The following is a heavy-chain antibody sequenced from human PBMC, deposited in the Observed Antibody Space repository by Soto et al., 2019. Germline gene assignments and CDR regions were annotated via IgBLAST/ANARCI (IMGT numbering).Heavy chain of an antibody. V-gene: IGHV3-30*18. J-gene: IGHJ4*02. CDR3: AKGSGSDFWSGYYF. CDR2: ISYDGRNK. CDR1: GFTFSSYG. D-gene: IGHD3-3*01. Sequence: GGSLRLSCAASGFTFSSYGMHWVRQAPGKGLEWVAVISYDGRNKYYADSVKGRFTISRDNSKNTLYLQMNSLRAEDTAVYYCAKGSGSDFWSGYYFWGQGTLVTVYS.